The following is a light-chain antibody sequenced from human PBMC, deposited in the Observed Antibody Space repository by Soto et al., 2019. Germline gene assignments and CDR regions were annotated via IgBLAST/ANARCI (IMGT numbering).Light chain of an antibody. CDR3: QQYGSSPLT. CDR1: QSVSSSY. CDR2: GAS. V-gene: IGKV3-20*01. Sequence: EIVLTQSPGALSFSPVEGSTLSFSASQSVSSSYLAWYQQKPGQAPRLLIYGASSRATGIPDRFSGSGSGTDFTLTISRLEPEDFAVYYCQQYGSSPLTFGGGTKVDIK. J-gene: IGKJ4*01.